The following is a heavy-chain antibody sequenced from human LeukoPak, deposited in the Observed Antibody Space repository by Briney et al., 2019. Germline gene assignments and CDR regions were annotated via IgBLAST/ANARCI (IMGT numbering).Heavy chain of an antibody. Sequence: SETLSLTCIVSDDSISSYYWSWIRQPAGKGLEWIGRVYTSGYTNYNPSLESRVTMSVDKSKHQFSLKLTSVTAADTAVYYCARDGMSPATVALDVWGQGTMVTVSS. CDR1: DDSISSYY. J-gene: IGHJ3*01. D-gene: IGHD2-21*02. V-gene: IGHV4-4*07. CDR2: VYTSGYT. CDR3: ARDGMSPATVALDV.